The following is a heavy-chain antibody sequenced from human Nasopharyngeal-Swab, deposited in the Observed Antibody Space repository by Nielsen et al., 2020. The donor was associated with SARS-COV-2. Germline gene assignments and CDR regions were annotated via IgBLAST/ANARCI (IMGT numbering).Heavy chain of an antibody. V-gene: IGHV3-33*06. CDR2: IWYDGSNK. CDR3: AKEQGTGWQHHFDY. D-gene: IGHD6-19*01. Sequence: GGSLRLSCAASGFTFSSYGMHWVRQAPGKGLEWVAVIWYDGSNKYYADSVKGRFTISRDNSKNTLYLQMNSLRAEDTAVYYCAKEQGTGWQHHFDYWGQGTLVTVSS. CDR1: GFTFSSYG. J-gene: IGHJ4*02.